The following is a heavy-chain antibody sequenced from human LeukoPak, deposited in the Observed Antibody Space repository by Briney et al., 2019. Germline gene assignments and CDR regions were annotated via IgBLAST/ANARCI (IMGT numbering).Heavy chain of an antibody. D-gene: IGHD6-13*01. CDR2: IYHSGST. Sequence: PSETLSLTCAVYGGSFSGYYWSWIRQPPGKGLEWIGYIYHSGSTYYNPSLKSRVTISVDRSKNQFSLKLSSVTAADTAVYYCARGHYSSSWYSFDYWGQGTLVTVSS. J-gene: IGHJ4*02. CDR3: ARGHYSSSWYSFDY. V-gene: IGHV4-34*01. CDR1: GGSFSGYY.